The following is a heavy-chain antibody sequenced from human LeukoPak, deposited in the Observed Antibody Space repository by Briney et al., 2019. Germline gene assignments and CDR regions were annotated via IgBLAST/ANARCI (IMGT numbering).Heavy chain of an antibody. V-gene: IGHV1-69*06. CDR2: IIPVFGTT. J-gene: IGHJ4*02. D-gene: IGHD3-9*01. CDR1: GGTFSTDA. CDR3: ATTTGYYYYFDY. Sequence: SVKVSCKASGGTFSTDALAWVRQVPGQGPEWMGRIIPVFGTTNYAETFQGRVTITADISTSTAYMQLSSLRSEDTAVYYCATTTGYYYYFDYWGQGTLVTVSS.